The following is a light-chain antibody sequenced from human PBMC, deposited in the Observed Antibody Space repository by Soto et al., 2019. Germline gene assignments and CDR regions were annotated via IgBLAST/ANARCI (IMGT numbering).Light chain of an antibody. V-gene: IGKV1-5*01. CDR1: QTISNW. J-gene: IGKJ1*01. CDR3: QQYNSYS. Sequence: IQMTQSASTLSGSVGYRVTITCRASQTISNWLAWYQPKPGTAPKLLIYHASTLESGVPSRFSGTGSGTEFTLTISSMQPDDFATYYCQQYNSYSFGQGTKVDIK. CDR2: HAS.